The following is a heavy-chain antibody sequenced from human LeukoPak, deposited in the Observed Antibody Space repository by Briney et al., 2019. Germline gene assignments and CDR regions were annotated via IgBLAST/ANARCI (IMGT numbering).Heavy chain of an antibody. V-gene: IGHV4-4*08. Sequence: SETLSLTCTVSGGSISTYYWNWIRQPPGKGLEWIGYIYHSGSTYYNPSLKSRVTISVDTSKNQFSLKLSSVTAADTAVYYCARTPPDAFDIWGQGTMVTVSS. CDR1: GGSISTYY. CDR2: IYHSGST. CDR3: ARTPPDAFDI. J-gene: IGHJ3*02.